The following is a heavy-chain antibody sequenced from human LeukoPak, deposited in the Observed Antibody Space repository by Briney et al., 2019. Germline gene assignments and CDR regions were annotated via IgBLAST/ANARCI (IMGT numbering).Heavy chain of an antibody. CDR2: IHAAGST. J-gene: IGHJ5*02. CDR3: TRDLNWNDGVS. Sequence: GGSLRLSCAASGFTVTNNYMSWVRQAPGKGLEWVSVIHAAGSTYYTDSVKDRFTISRDNSKNTLYLQMNSLRAEDTAVYYCTRDLNWNDGVSWGQGTLVTVSS. V-gene: IGHV3-66*01. CDR1: GFTVTNNY. D-gene: IGHD1-20*01.